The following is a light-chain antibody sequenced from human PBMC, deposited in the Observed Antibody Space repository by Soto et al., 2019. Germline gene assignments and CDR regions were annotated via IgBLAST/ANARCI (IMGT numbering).Light chain of an antibody. CDR3: QQYGSSPPYT. Sequence: EVVLTQSPGTLSLSPGERATLSCRASQSVSNNYFAWYQQKPGQAPRLLIFGSSDRATGIPDRFSGSGSGTDFTLTISRLEPEDFAVYCCQQYGSSPPYTFGQGTKLEIK. CDR1: QSVSNNY. CDR2: GSS. V-gene: IGKV3-20*01. J-gene: IGKJ2*01.